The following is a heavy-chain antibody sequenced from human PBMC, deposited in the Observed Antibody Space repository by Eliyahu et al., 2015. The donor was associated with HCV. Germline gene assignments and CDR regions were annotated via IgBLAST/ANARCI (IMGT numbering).Heavy chain of an antibody. CDR3: ARGKTYYLDS. CDR1: GGSFSGYY. CDR2: INHSGST. Sequence: QVQLQQWGAGLLKPSETLSLTCAVYGGSFSGYYWSWIRQPPGKGLEWIGEINHSGSTSYNPSLKSRVTISVDTSKNQFSLKLNSLTAADTAVYYCARGKTYYLDSWGQGTLVTVSS. V-gene: IGHV4-34*01. J-gene: IGHJ4*02.